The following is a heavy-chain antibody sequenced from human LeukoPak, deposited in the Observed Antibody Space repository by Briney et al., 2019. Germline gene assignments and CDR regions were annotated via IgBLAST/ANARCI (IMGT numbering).Heavy chain of an antibody. CDR3: ARDGLPYGDYMYYFDF. CDR1: GLTFSSYS. Sequence: GGSLRLSCAVSGLTFSSYSMNWVRQAPGKGLEWVSSISSRSYKYYADSVKGRFTISRDNAKNSLYLQMNSLRAEDTAVYYCARDGLPYGDYMYYFDFWGQGTLVTVSP. CDR2: ISSRSYK. D-gene: IGHD4-17*01. V-gene: IGHV3-21*06. J-gene: IGHJ4*02.